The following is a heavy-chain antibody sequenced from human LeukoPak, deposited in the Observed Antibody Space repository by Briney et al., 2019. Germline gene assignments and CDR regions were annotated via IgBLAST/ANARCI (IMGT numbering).Heavy chain of an antibody. D-gene: IGHD5-12*01. Sequence: PSETLSLTCAVYGGSFSGYYWSWIRQPPGKGLEWIGEINHSGSTNYNPSLKSRVTISVDTSKNQFSLKLSSVTAADTAVYYCARHGPGGEWLRLSYFDYWGQGTLVTVSS. CDR3: ARHGPGGEWLRLSYFDY. V-gene: IGHV4-34*01. J-gene: IGHJ4*02. CDR1: GGSFSGYY. CDR2: INHSGST.